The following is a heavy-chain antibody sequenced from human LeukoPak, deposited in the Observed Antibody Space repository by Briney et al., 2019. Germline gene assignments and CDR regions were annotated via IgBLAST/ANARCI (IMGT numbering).Heavy chain of an antibody. Sequence: GASLRLSCAASGFIFSNYGMHWVRQAPGKGLEWVAVISYDGSNKYYADSVKGRFTISRDNSKNTLYLQMNSLRAEDTAVYYCAKWGDYDVLTGYYVSDYWGQGTLVTVSS. D-gene: IGHD3-9*01. CDR3: AKWGDYDVLTGYYVSDY. CDR1: GFIFSNYG. J-gene: IGHJ4*02. CDR2: ISYDGSNK. V-gene: IGHV3-30*18.